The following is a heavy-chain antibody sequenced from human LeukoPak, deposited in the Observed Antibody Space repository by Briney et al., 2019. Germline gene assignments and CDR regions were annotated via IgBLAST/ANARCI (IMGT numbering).Heavy chain of an antibody. D-gene: IGHD3-16*02. J-gene: IGHJ4*02. V-gene: IGHV1-69*05. CDR1: GYTFTSYA. CDR3: ARTARDSTFGGVILYFDY. Sequence: GASVKVSCKASGYTFTSYAISWVRQAPGQGLEWMGGIIPIFGTANYAQKFQGRVTITTDESTSTAYMELSSLRSEDTAVYYCARTARDSTFGGVILYFDYWGQGTLVTVSS. CDR2: IIPIFGTA.